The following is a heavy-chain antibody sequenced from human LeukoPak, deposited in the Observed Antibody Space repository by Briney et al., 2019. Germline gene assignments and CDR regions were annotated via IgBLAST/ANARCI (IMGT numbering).Heavy chain of an antibody. D-gene: IGHD3-22*01. Sequence: PVGSLRLSCAASGLTFSNAWLNWVRQAPGQGLEWVGRIKSKTDGGTTDYAAPVKGRFTISRDDSKNTLYLQMTSLKTEDTAVYYYSSTYYYDSSEGYWGQGTLVTVSS. CDR2: IKSKTDGGTT. J-gene: IGHJ4*02. V-gene: IGHV3-15*07. CDR3: SSTYYYDSSEGY. CDR1: GLTFSNAW.